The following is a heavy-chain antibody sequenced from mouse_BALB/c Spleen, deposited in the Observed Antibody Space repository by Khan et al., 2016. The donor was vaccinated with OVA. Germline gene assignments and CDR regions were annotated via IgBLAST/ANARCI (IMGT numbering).Heavy chain of an antibody. CDR3: ANGSCGWLAY. CDR2: ISSAGTYT. V-gene: IGHV5-9-1*01. D-gene: IGHD1-1*01. J-gene: IGHJ3*01. CDR1: GFTFSSFA. Sequence: EVELVESGGGLVKPGGSLKLSCAASGFTFSSFAMSWVRQTPAKRLEWVATISSAGTYTYYPDSVKGRFTISRDNAKNTLYLQMNSLRSEDTAVYYCANGSCGWLAYWGQGTLVTVSA.